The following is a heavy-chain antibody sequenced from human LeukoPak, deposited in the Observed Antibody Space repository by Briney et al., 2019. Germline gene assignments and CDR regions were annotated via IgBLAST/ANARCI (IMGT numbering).Heavy chain of an antibody. CDR2: INPNSSGT. V-gene: IGHV1-2*02. CDR1: GYTFTGYY. Sequence: GASVKVSCKASGYTFTGYYMHWVRQAPGQGLEWMGWINPNSSGTNYAQKFQGRVTMTRDTSINTAYMELSRLRSDDTAVYYCARDEVVVAATPYYYYYMDVWGKGTTVTVSS. CDR3: ARDEVVVAATPYYYYYMDV. J-gene: IGHJ6*03. D-gene: IGHD2-15*01.